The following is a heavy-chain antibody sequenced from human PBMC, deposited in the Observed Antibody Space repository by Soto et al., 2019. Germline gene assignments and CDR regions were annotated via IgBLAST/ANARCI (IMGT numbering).Heavy chain of an antibody. J-gene: IGHJ6*02. CDR2: ISGSGGST. CDR3: AKDSYYEDSSVPYYYGTDV. CDR1: GFTFSSDA. Sequence: GSLRLSCAASGFTFSSDAISWVRQAPGKGLEWVSAISGSGGSTYYADSVKGRFTISRDNSKNTLYLQMNSLRAEDTAVYYCAKDSYYEDSSVPYYYGTDVWGQGTTVTVAS. V-gene: IGHV3-23*01. D-gene: IGHD3-22*01.